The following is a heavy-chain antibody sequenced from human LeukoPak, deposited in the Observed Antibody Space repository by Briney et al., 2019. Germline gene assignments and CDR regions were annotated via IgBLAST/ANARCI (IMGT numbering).Heavy chain of an antibody. Sequence: SVKVSCKASGGTFSSYAISWVRQAPGQGLEWMGRIIPIFGTANYAQKFQGRVTITTDESTSTAYMELSSLRSEDTAVYYCASLYGRDSSVYPYWGQGTLVTVSS. CDR1: GGTFSSYA. V-gene: IGHV1-69*05. J-gene: IGHJ4*02. CDR3: ASLYGRDSSVYPY. CDR2: IIPIFGTA. D-gene: IGHD3-22*01.